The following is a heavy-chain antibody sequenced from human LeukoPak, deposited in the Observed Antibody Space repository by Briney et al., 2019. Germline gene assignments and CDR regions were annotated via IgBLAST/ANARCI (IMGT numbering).Heavy chain of an antibody. CDR3: ARGGAAAGRNFDY. D-gene: IGHD6-13*01. J-gene: IGHJ4*02. V-gene: IGHV4-34*01. CDR2: INHSGST. CDR1: GGSFSGYY. Sequence: AETLSLTCAVYGGSFSGYYWSWIRQPPGKGLEWIGEINHSGSTNYNPSLKSRVTISVDTYKNKFSLKLSSVTAADTAVYYCARGGAAAGRNFDYWGQGTLVTVSS.